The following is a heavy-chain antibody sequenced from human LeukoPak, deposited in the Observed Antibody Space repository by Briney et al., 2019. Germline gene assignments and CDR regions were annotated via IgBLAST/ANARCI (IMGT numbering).Heavy chain of an antibody. V-gene: IGHV3-11*01. CDR2: ISSSGSTI. Sequence: GGSLRLSCAASGFTFSDYYMSWIRQAPGKGLEWVSYISSSGSTIYYADSVKGRFTISRDNAKNSLYLQMNSLRAEDTAVYYCARDSYPYSSSSGLNYYYYYGMDVWGQGTTVTVSS. CDR3: ARDSYPYSSSSGLNYYYYYGMDV. CDR1: GFTFSDYY. D-gene: IGHD6-6*01. J-gene: IGHJ6*02.